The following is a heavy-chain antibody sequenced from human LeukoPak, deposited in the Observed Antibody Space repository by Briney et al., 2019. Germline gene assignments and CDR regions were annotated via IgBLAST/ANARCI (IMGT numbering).Heavy chain of an antibody. CDR1: EFTFSDYY. J-gene: IGHJ3*02. V-gene: IGHV3-11*06. CDR3: AKCDSSGWYSAFDI. Sequence: PGGSLRLSCAASEFTFSDYYMSWIRQAPGKGLEWVSYISSSSSYTNYADSVEGRFTISRDKSKNTLYLQMNSLRVEDTALYYCAKCDSSGWYSAFDIWGQGTMVTVSS. CDR2: ISSSSSYT. D-gene: IGHD6-19*01.